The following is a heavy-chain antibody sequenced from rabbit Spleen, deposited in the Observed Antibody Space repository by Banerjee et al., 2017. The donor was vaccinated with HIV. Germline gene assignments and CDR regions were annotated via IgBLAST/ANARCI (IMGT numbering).Heavy chain of an antibody. CDR1: GFSFSSGDY. Sequence: QPLEESGGGLVQPEGSLTLTCKASGFSFSSGDYICWVRQAPGKGLEWIGYIDPVFGSAYYASWVNGRFSISRENTQNTVSLQLNSLTAADTATYFCARGGGLWGPGTLVTVS. CDR2: IDPVFGSA. J-gene: IGHJ6*01. V-gene: IGHV1S7*01. CDR3: ARGGGL.